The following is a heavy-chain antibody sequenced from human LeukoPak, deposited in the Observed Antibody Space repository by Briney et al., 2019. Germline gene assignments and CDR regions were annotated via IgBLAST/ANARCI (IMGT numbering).Heavy chain of an antibody. Sequence: GSLRLSCAASGFTFSNAWMSWVRQAPGKGLEWVGRIKSKTDGGTTDYAAPVKGRFTISRDDSKNTLYLQMNSLKTEDTAVYYCTTLVGATRVDAFDIWGQGTMVTVSS. CDR1: GFTFSNAW. V-gene: IGHV3-15*01. CDR2: IKSKTDGGTT. D-gene: IGHD1-26*01. CDR3: TTLVGATRVDAFDI. J-gene: IGHJ3*02.